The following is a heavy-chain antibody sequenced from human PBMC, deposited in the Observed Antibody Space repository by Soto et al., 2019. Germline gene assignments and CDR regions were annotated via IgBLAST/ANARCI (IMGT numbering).Heavy chain of an antibody. D-gene: IGHD3-3*01. CDR3: ARESYYDFWSGYYGRYNWFDP. CDR2: INTNTGNP. J-gene: IGHJ5*02. V-gene: IGHV7-4-1*01. CDR1: GYTFTSYG. Sequence: ASVKVSCKASGYTFTSYGISWVRQAPGQGLEWMGWINTNTGNPTYAQGFTGRFVFSLDTSVSTAYLQICSLKAEDTAVYYCARESYYDFWSGYYGRYNWFDPWGQGTLVTVSS.